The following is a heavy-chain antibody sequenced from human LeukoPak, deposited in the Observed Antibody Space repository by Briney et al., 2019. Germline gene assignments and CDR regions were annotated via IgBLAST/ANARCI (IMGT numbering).Heavy chain of an antibody. V-gene: IGHV4-39*01. CDR2: IYYSGST. J-gene: IGHJ4*02. CDR3: ARQLVLVDY. Sequence: SETLSLTCTVSGVSISTSSYYWGWIRQPPGKGLEWIGSIYYSGSTYYNPSLKSRVTISVDTSKNQFSLKLSSVTAADTAVYYCARQLVLVDYWGQGTLVTVSS. CDR1: GVSISTSSYY. D-gene: IGHD6-6*01.